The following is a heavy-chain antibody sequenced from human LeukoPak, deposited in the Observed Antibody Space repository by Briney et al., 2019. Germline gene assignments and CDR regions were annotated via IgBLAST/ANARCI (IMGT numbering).Heavy chain of an antibody. V-gene: IGHV1-45*02. CDR1: GYTFTYRY. CDR2: ITPFNGNT. CDR3: ASPGTTGAFDI. J-gene: IGHJ3*02. D-gene: IGHD1-7*01. Sequence: GASVKVSCKASGYTFTYRYLHWVRQAPGQALEWMGRITPFNGNTNYAQKFQDRVTITRDRSMSTAYMELSSLRSEDTAMYYCASPGTTGAFDIWGQGTMVTVSS.